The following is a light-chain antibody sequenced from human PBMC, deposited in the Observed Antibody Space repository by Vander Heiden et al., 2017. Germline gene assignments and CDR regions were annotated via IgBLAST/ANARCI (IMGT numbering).Light chain of an antibody. V-gene: IGLV3-1*01. CDR3: QAWDSRTAV. Sequence: SYEVTQPPSVSVSPGHKATITCSGDKMGEKSVCWYQQKPGQSPILVIYQDNKRPSGIPDRFSGSNSGNTAALTISGTQALDEADYYCQAWDSRTAVFGGGTKLTVL. J-gene: IGLJ3*02. CDR1: KMGEKS. CDR2: QDN.